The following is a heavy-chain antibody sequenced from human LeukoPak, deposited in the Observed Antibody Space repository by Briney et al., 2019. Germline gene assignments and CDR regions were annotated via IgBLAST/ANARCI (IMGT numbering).Heavy chain of an antibody. CDR1: GFTFSNYA. Sequence: GGSLRLSCASSGFTFSNYAMSWVRQAPGKGLQWVGRTGNKESRYTTEYAASVKGRFTISRDDSKNSLYLQMNSLKTEDTALYYCTRGYSGRSVYAFDIWGQGTMVTVSS. CDR2: TGNKESRYTT. V-gene: IGHV3-72*01. CDR3: TRGYSGRSVYAFDI. D-gene: IGHD1-26*01. J-gene: IGHJ3*02.